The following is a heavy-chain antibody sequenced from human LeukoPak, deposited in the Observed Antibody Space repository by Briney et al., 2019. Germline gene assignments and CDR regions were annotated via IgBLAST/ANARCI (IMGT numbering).Heavy chain of an antibody. V-gene: IGHV4-31*03. Sequence: ASETLSLTRTVSGGSISSGGYYWSWIRQHPGKGLGWIGYIYYSGSTYYNPSLKSRVTISVDTSNNQFSLKLSSVTAADTAVYYCARGTLPAYHDDSSGYYSPWGRGNLVTVSS. CDR2: IYYSGST. D-gene: IGHD3-22*01. CDR3: ARGTLPAYHDDSSGYYSP. CDR1: GGSISSGGYY. J-gene: IGHJ5*02.